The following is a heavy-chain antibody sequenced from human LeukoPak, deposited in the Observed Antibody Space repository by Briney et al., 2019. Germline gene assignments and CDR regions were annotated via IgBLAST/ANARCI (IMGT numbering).Heavy chain of an antibody. CDR2: IYHSGST. CDR3: ARDPKPAAGTYNWFDP. J-gene: IGHJ5*02. CDR1: GYSISSGYY. Sequence: PSETLSLTCTVSGYSISSGYYWGWIRQPPGKGLEWIGSIYHSGSTYYNPSLKSRVTISVDTSKNQFSLKLSSMTAADTAVYFCARDPKPAAGTYNWFDPWGQGTLVTVSS. V-gene: IGHV4-38-2*02. D-gene: IGHD6-13*01.